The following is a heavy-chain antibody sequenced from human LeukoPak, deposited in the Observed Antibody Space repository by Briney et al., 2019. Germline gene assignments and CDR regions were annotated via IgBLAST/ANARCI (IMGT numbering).Heavy chain of an antibody. CDR1: GGSISSSNYY. V-gene: IGHV4-39*01. J-gene: IGHJ4*02. Sequence: SSETLSLTCTVSGGSISSSNYYWGWIRQPPGKGLEWIGSIYNSGSTYYNPSLKSRVTISVDTSKNQFSLRLTSVTAADTAVYFCARQTGSGLFILPGGQGTLVTVSS. CDR3: ARQTGSGLFILP. CDR2: IYNSGST. D-gene: IGHD3/OR15-3a*01.